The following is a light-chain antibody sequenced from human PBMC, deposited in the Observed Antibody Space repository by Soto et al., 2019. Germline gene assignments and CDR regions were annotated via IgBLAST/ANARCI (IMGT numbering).Light chain of an antibody. CDR1: QSVSSN. J-gene: IGKJ1*01. V-gene: IGKV3-20*01. Sequence: EIVMTQSPATLSVSPGERATLSCRASQSVSSNLAWYQQKPGQAPRLLIYGASTRATGIPDRFSGSGSGTDFTLTISRLAPEDFAVYYCQQYGSSGTFGQGTKVDIK. CDR3: QQYGSSGT. CDR2: GAS.